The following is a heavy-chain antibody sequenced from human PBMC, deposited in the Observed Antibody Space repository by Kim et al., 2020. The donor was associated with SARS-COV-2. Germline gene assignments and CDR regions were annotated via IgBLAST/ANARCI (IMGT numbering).Heavy chain of an antibody. Sequence: SETLSLTCTVSGGSVSSGSYYWSWLRQPPGKGLEWVGYIYYSASTNYNPSLKSRVTISVDTSQNQFSLKLSSVTAADTAVYDCAREVDTAMVTSTWELRGAVEMWGQGRMVSVSP. CDR1: GGSVSSGSYY. CDR3: AREVDTAMVTSTWELRGAVEM. V-gene: IGHV4-61*01. D-gene: IGHD5-18*01. J-gene: IGHJ3*02. CDR2: IYYSAST.